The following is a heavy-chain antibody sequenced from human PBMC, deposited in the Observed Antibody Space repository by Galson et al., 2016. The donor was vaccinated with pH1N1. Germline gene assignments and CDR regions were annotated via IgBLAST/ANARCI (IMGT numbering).Heavy chain of an antibody. CDR3: VGIKGGALDI. Sequence: SVKVSCKASGYTFTLYYFHWVRQAPGQGLEWLGIIDPGSGDTNYNQKFQGRVTTTRDTSTNTVYVELSTLISEDTAMYYCVGIKGGALDIWGQGTKVIVSS. CDR1: GYTFTLYY. J-gene: IGHJ3*02. V-gene: IGHV1-46*01. D-gene: IGHD3-16*01. CDR2: IDPGSGDT.